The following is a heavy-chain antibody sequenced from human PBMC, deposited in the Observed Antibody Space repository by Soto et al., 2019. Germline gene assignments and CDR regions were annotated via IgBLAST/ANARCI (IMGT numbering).Heavy chain of an antibody. CDR2: INHSGST. CDR3: ARDDITMVRGVIIGVRGVGWFDP. D-gene: IGHD3-10*01. V-gene: IGHV4-34*01. Sequence: SETLSLTCAVYGGSFIGYYWSWIRQPPGKGLEWIGEINHSGSTNYNPSLKSRVTISVDTSKNQFSLKLSSVTAADTAVYYCARDDITMVRGVIIGVRGVGWFDPWGQGTLVTVSS. J-gene: IGHJ5*02. CDR1: GGSFIGYY.